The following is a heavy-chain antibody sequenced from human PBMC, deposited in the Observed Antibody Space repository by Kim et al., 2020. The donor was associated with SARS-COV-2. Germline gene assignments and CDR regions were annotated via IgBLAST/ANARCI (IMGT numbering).Heavy chain of an antibody. CDR3: ARHGDCSSASCYHLDAFDI. CDR2: FYYSGST. D-gene: IGHD2-2*01. Sequence: SETLSLTCSVSDGSISSSNYYWGWIRQPPGKGLEWIGSFYYSGSTYYNPSLKSRVTISVDTSKNQFSLKLSSVTAADTAVYFCARHGDCSSASCYHLDAFDIWGRGTMVTVSS. CDR1: DGSISSSNYY. J-gene: IGHJ3*02. V-gene: IGHV4-39*01.